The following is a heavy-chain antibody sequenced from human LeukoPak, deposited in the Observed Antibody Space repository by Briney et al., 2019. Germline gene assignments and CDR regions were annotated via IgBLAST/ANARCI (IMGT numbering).Heavy chain of an antibody. CDR3: AGQRNHDFLSGYGRFEH. Sequence: SETLSLTCTVSGGSISSCNYYWGRIRQPPGQGLEWIGNNYCSGNNYYNPSLKSRVTRSVDTSKNQFSLKMSSVTAADTAVYCCAGQRNHDFLSGYGRFEHWGQGTLVTVSS. V-gene: IGHV4-39*01. J-gene: IGHJ4*02. D-gene: IGHD3-3*01. CDR2: NYCSGNN. CDR1: GGSISSCNYY.